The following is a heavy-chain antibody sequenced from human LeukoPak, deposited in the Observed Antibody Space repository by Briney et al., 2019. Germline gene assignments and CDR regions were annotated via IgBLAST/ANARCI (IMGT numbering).Heavy chain of an antibody. Sequence: AASVKVSCKASGGTFSSYAISWVRQAPGQGLEWMGIINPSGGSTSYAQKFQGRVTMTRDTSTSTVYMELSSLRAEDTAVYYCARVSRSRIVDYWGQGTLVTVSS. CDR3: ARVSRSRIVDY. D-gene: IGHD2-21*01. J-gene: IGHJ4*02. CDR2: INPSGGST. CDR1: GGTFSSYA. V-gene: IGHV1-46*01.